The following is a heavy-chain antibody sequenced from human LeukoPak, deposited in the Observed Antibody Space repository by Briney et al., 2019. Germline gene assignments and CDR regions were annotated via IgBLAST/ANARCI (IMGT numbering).Heavy chain of an antibody. J-gene: IGHJ4*02. Sequence: EASVKVSCKASGYTLTSYYMHWVRQAPGQGLEWMGIINPSGGSTSYAQKFQGRVTMTRNTSISTAYMELSSLRSEDTAVYYCARGRGPITMVRGVIPDYWGQGTLVTVSS. CDR2: INPSGGST. CDR3: ARGRGPITMVRGVIPDY. V-gene: IGHV1-46*01. D-gene: IGHD3-10*01. CDR1: GYTLTSYY.